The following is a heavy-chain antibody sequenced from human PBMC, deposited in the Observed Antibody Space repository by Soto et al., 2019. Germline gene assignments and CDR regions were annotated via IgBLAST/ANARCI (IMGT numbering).Heavy chain of an antibody. Sequence: SVKVSCKASGGTFSSYAISLVRQAPGQGLEWMGGIIPIFGTANYAQKFQGRVTITADESTSTAYIELSSLRSEDTAVYYCASTMKAFYWFDPWGQGTLVTVSS. D-gene: IGHD3-22*01. CDR3: ASTMKAFYWFDP. V-gene: IGHV1-69*13. CDR1: GGTFSSYA. J-gene: IGHJ5*02. CDR2: IIPIFGTA.